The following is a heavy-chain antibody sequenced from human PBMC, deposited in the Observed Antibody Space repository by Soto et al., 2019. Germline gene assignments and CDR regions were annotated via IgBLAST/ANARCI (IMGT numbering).Heavy chain of an antibody. J-gene: IGHJ5*02. CDR3: ARVVPGAEAWFGP. CDR2: ISLYSDGT. D-gene: IGHD2-2*01. V-gene: IGHV1-18*01. CDR1: GYTFSNYG. Sequence: ASVKVSCKTSGYTFSNYGITWVRQAPGQPLGWLGWISLYSDGTNYAQKFQGRVSMTTDTSTTTAYMELRSLRSDDTAVYYCARVVPGAEAWFGPWGQGTLVTVSS.